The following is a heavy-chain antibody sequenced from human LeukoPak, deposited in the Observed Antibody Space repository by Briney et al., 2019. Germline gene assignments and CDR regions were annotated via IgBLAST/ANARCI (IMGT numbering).Heavy chain of an antibody. D-gene: IGHD4-11*01. CDR3: ARGGTGYSNYVWGSQVYYYYMDV. V-gene: IGHV4-59*01. J-gene: IGHJ6*03. CDR2: IYYSGST. Sequence: SETLSLTCTVSGGSISSYYWSWIRQPPGKGLEWIGYIYYSGSTNYNPSLKSRVTISVDTSKNQFSLKLSSVTAADTAVYYCARGGTGYSNYVWGSQVYYYYMDVWGKGTTVTVSS. CDR1: GGSISSYY.